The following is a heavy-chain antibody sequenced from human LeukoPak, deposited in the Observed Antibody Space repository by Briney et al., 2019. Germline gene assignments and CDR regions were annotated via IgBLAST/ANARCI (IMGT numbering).Heavy chain of an antibody. CDR2: IYYSGST. D-gene: IGHD2-2*01. CDR1: GDSISSGDYY. V-gene: IGHV4-61*08. Sequence: SETLSLTCTVSGDSISSGDYYWSWIRQPPGKGLEWIGYIYYSGSTNYNPSLKSRVTISVDTSKNQFSLKLSSVTAADTAVYYCARRLVVPAAMFSGYYYYYMDVWGKGTTVTISS. J-gene: IGHJ6*03. CDR3: ARRLVVPAAMFSGYYYYYMDV.